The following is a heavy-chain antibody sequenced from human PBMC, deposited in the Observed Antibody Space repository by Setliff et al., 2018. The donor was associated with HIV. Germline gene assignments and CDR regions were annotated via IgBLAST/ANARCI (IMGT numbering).Heavy chain of an antibody. CDR1: GYSFTTYA. J-gene: IGHJ3*02. D-gene: IGHD7-27*01. V-gene: IGHV1-18*01. Sequence: ASVKVSCKASGYSFTTYAISWVRQAPGQGLEWMGWISAYNGNTLYAQKFQGRVTMTTDTSTSTAYMDLRSLRSDDTAVYYCASQGWGTAFDIWGQGTMVTVSS. CDR3: ASQGWGTAFDI. CDR2: ISAYNGNT.